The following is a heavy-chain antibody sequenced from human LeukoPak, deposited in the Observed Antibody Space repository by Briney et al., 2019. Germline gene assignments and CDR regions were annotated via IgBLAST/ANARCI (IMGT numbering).Heavy chain of an antibody. D-gene: IGHD5-18*01. V-gene: IGHV4-4*07. CDR2: IYFSGTT. CDR3: ARDVDTFFDS. CDR1: VDSISNYYY. Sequence: SETLSLTCTVSVDSISNYYYWSWIRPPAGKGLEWIGRIYFSGTTIYNPSLKSRVTMSLDTSKNQFSLKLTSVTAADTAVYYCARDVDTFFDSWGQGTLVTVSS. J-gene: IGHJ4*02.